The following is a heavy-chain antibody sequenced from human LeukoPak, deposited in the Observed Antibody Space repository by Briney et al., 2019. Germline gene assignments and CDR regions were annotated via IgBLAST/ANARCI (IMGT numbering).Heavy chain of an antibody. D-gene: IGHD3-10*01. CDR3: ARGGGSGNWFDP. J-gene: IGHJ5*02. CDR1: GGSFSGYY. Sequence: PSETLSLTCAVYGGSFSGYYWSWIRQPPGKGLEWIGEINHSGSTNYNPSLKSRVTISVDTSKSQFSLKLSSVTAADTAVYYCARGGGSGNWFDPWGQGTLVTVSS. V-gene: IGHV4-34*01. CDR2: INHSGST.